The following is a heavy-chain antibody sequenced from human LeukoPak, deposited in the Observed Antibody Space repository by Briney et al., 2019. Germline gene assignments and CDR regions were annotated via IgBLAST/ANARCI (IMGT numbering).Heavy chain of an antibody. CDR3: ARAEQWLPPGAFDI. V-gene: IGHV3-7*01. J-gene: IGHJ3*02. Sequence: GGSLRLSCAASGFTFSSYWMSWVRQAPGKGLEWVANIKQDGSEKYYVDSVKGRFTISRDNAKNSLYLQMNSLRAEDTAAYYCARAEQWLPPGAFDIWGQGTMVTVSS. D-gene: IGHD6-19*01. CDR2: IKQDGSEK. CDR1: GFTFSSYW.